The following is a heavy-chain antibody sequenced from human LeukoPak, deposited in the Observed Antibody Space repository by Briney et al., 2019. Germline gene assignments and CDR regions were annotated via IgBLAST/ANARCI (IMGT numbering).Heavy chain of an antibody. CDR1: GYTFTSYG. D-gene: IGHD3-16*01. CDR2: ISAYNGNT. J-gene: IGHJ5*02. Sequence: ASVKVSCKASGYTFTSYGISWVRQAPGQGLEWMGWISAYNGNTKYAQKLQGRVTMTTDTSTSTAHMELRSLKSDDTAVYYCARELGGSYNWFDPWGQGTLVTVSS. CDR3: ARELGGSYNWFDP. V-gene: IGHV1-18*01.